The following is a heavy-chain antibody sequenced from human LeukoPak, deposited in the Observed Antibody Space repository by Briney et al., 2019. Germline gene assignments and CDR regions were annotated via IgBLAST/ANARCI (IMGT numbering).Heavy chain of an antibody. J-gene: IGHJ3*02. CDR3: ARVYRKLMVRDDAFDI. V-gene: IGHV3-21*01. Sequence: GRSLRLSCAASGFTFSSYSMNWVRQAPGKGLEWVSSISSSSSYIYYADSVKGRFTISRDNAKNSLYLQMNSLRAEDTAVYYCARVYRKLMVRDDAFDIWGQGTMVTVSS. CDR2: ISSSSSYI. D-gene: IGHD3-10*01. CDR1: GFTFSSYS.